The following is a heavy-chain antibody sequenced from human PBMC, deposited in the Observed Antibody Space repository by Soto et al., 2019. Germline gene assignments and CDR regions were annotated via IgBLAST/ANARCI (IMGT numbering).Heavy chain of an antibody. CDR2: IIPIFGTA. J-gene: IGHJ4*02. D-gene: IGHD3-22*01. Sequence: QVQLVQSGAEVRKPGSSVKVSCKASGGTFSRHAISWVRQAPGQGLEWMGGIIPIFGTANHAQKFQGRVTIIEEESTSTVYMELSSLRSEDTAMYYCARGWGYDSNDYYYAYWGQGTLVIVSS. V-gene: IGHV1-69*01. CDR3: ARGWGYDSNDYYYAY. CDR1: GGTFSRHA.